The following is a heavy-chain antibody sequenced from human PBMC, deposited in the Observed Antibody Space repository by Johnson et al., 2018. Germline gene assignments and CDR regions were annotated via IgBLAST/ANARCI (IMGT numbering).Heavy chain of an antibody. Sequence: QVELLESRGVLVQPGGSLGHCCAVSGFTFRNFGIHWARQATDKGLEWVALISSDGRKDFDAESGRGRFTISRDNSKNTRFLEMNSLGSEDTAVYYCAKDHDLNGDPYMDVWGNGTAVAVSS. CDR2: ISSDGRKD. J-gene: IGHJ6*03. CDR3: AKDHDLNGDPYMDV. CDR1: GFTFRNFG. V-gene: IGHV3-30*18. D-gene: IGHD7-27*01.